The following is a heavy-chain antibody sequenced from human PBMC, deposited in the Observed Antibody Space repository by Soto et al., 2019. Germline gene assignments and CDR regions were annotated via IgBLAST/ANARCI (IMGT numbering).Heavy chain of an antibody. D-gene: IGHD4-17*01. V-gene: IGHV3-9*01. CDR1: GFTVDDYA. CDR3: AKDMKWGGMTTIHYFDS. J-gene: IGHJ4*02. Sequence: GGSLRLSCAASGFTVDDYAMHWVRQAPEKGLEWVSGISWNSETIDYADSVKGRFTISRDNAKSSLFLEMNSLRPDDTALYYCAKDMKWGGMTTIHYFDSWGQGTLVTVSS. CDR2: ISWNSETI.